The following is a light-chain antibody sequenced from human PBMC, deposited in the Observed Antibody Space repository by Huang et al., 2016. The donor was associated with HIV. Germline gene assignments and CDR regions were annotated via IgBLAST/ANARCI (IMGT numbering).Light chain of an antibody. J-gene: IGKJ1*01. CDR3: QQYYTTWT. Sequence: DIVMTQSPDSLAVSLGERATINCKSSQSVLYSSNNKNCLAWYQQKPGQPPRLLIYWASTRESGVPDRFSGSGSGTDFTLIISSLQAEDVALYYCQQYYTTWTFGQGTKVEIK. CDR2: WAS. CDR1: QSVLYSSNNKNC. V-gene: IGKV4-1*01.